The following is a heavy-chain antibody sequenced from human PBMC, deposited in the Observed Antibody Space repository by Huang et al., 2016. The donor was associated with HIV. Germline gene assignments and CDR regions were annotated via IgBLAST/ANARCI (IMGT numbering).Heavy chain of an antibody. Sequence: LQESGPGLVGPSETLSLTCAVSGDSINSNTFYWGWIRRPPGKALEWLGSIYYRGTTYYNPALKRRARIAVDASKNRIFLHLRSVTAADTGVYYCARTGVALSDDPEYFQHWGQGALVTIS. CDR2: IYYRGTT. V-gene: IGHV4-39*02. CDR1: GDSINSNTFY. CDR3: ARTGVALSDDPEYFQH. D-gene: IGHD3-3*01. J-gene: IGHJ1*01.